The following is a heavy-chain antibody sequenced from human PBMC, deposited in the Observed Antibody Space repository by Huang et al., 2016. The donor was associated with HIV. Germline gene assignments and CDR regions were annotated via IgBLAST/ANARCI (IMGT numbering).Heavy chain of an antibody. J-gene: IGHJ6*02. Sequence: QVQLVESGGGVVQPGRSLRLSCAASGFTFRQYAMHWVRPAPGKGLEWVALISYDGSEKYFGDSVKGRVTISRDNSKNMLYLQMNSLRPDDSAMYYCVKDSPGVITIFGGDVWGQGTTVTVSS. CDR3: VKDSPGVITIFGGDV. D-gene: IGHD3-3*01. CDR1: GFTFRQYA. V-gene: IGHV3-30*18. CDR2: ISYDGSEK.